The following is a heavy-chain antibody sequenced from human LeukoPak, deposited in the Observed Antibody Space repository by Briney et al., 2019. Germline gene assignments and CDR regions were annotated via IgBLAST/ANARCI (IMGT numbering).Heavy chain of an antibody. V-gene: IGHV4-61*05. D-gene: IGHD5-12*01. CDR2: IYYSGST. CDR1: GVSISSSSYY. CDR3: ARSGVATIMGGFDY. Sequence: SETLSLTCTVSGVSISSSSYYWSWIRQPPGKGLEWIGYIYYSGSTNYNPSLKSRVTISVDTSKNQFSLKLSSVTAADTAVYYCARSGVATIMGGFDYWGQGTLVTVSS. J-gene: IGHJ4*02.